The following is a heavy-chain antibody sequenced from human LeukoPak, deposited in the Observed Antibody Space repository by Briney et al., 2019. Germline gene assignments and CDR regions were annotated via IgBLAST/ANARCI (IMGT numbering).Heavy chain of an antibody. V-gene: IGHV3-30-3*01. Sequence: PGRPLRLSCAASGFTFSSYTMHWVRQAPGKGLEWVAVISYDGSNKYYADSVKGRFTISRDNSKNTLYLQMNSLRVEDTAVYYCARGWGYSYGSAGDYWGQGTLVTVSS. D-gene: IGHD5-18*01. J-gene: IGHJ4*02. CDR3: ARGWGYSYGSAGDY. CDR1: GFTFSSYT. CDR2: ISYDGSNK.